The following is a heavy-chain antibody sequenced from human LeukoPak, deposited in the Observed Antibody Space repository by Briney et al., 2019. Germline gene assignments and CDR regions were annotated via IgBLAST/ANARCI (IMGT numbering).Heavy chain of an antibody. J-gene: IGHJ5*02. CDR3: ARDSGYYDFWSGLKNWFDP. D-gene: IGHD3-3*01. CDR1: GFTFSSYA. V-gene: IGHV3-30-3*01. Sequence: PGRSLRLSCAASGFTFSSYAMHWVRQAPGKGLEWVAVISYDGSNKYYADSVKGRFTISRDNSKNTLYLQMNSLRAEDTAVYYCARDSGYYDFWSGLKNWFDPWGQGTLVTVSS. CDR2: ISYDGSNK.